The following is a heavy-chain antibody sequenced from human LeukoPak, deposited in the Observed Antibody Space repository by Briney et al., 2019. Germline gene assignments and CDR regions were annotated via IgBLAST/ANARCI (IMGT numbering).Heavy chain of an antibody. CDR1: GYTFTSYG. CDR2: ISAYNGNT. V-gene: IGHV1-18*01. D-gene: IGHD3-10*01. J-gene: IGHJ5*02. Sequence: ASVKVSCKASGYTFTSYGISWVRQAPGQGLEWMGWISAYNGNTNYAQKLQGRVTMTTDTSTSTAYMELRSLRSDDTAVYYCARDRRNYGSGSYLSFDPWGQGNLVTVSS. CDR3: ARDRRNYGSGSYLSFDP.